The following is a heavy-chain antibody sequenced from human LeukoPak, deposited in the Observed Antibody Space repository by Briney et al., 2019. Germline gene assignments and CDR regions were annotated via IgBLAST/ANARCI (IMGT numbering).Heavy chain of an antibody. J-gene: IGHJ4*02. CDR2: MSGSGGST. Sequence: PGGSLRLSCAASGFTFSSYAMSWVRQAPGKGLEWVSAMSGSGGSTYYADSVKGRFTISRDNSKNTLYLQMNSLRAEDTAVYYCAKNGYYDSTGVLYYFDYWGQGTLVTVSS. CDR3: AKNGYYDSTGVLYYFDY. V-gene: IGHV3-23*01. D-gene: IGHD3-22*01. CDR1: GFTFSSYA.